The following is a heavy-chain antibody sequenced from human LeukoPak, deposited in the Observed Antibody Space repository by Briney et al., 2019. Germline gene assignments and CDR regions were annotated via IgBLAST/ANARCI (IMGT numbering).Heavy chain of an antibody. D-gene: IGHD3-3*01. CDR1: GGSISSYY. CDR3: ARSPGYDFWSGYHDY. CDR2: IYSSGST. J-gene: IGHJ4*02. V-gene: IGHV4-4*07. Sequence: PSETLSLTCTVSGGSISSYYWSWIRQPAGKGLEWIGRIYSSGSTNYNPSLKSRVTMPVDTSKNQFSLKLSSVTAADTAVYYCARSPGYDFWSGYHDYWGQGTLVTVSS.